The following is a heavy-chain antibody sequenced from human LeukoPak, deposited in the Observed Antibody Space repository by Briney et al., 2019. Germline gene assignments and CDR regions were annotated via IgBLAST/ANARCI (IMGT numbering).Heavy chain of an antibody. D-gene: IGHD2/OR15-2a*01. CDR2: ISSSSSYI. J-gene: IGHJ4*02. Sequence: GGSLRLSCAASGFTFSSYSMNWVRQAPGKGLEWVSSISSSSSYIYYADSVKGRFTISRDNAKNSLYLQMNSLRAEDTAVYYCARVRFFLTPGDSFDYWGQGTLVTVSS. CDR3: ARVRFFLTPGDSFDY. V-gene: IGHV3-21*01. CDR1: GFTFSSYS.